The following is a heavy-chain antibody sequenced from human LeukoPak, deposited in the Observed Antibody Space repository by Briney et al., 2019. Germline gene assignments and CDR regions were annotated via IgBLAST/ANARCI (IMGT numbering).Heavy chain of an antibody. J-gene: IGHJ3*02. CDR1: GGSISGYY. CDR3: ATDYGDYGDAFDI. V-gene: IGHV4-31*03. D-gene: IGHD4-17*01. CDR2: IYYSGST. Sequence: SETLSLTCIVSGGSISGYYWSWIRQHPGKGLEWIGYIYYSGSTYYNPPLKSRVTISVDTSKNQFSLKLSSVTAADTAVYYCATDYGDYGDAFDIWGQGTMVTVSS.